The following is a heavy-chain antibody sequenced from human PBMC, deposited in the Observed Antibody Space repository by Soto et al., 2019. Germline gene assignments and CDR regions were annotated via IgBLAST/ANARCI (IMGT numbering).Heavy chain of an antibody. J-gene: IGHJ4*02. V-gene: IGHV4-59*01. CDR3: ARSPNYNYDFWSGPYYFDY. Sequence: SETLSLTCTVSGGSISSYYWSWIRQPPGKGLEWIGYIYYSGSTNYNPSLKSRVTISVDTSKNQFSLKLGSVTAADTAVYYCARSPNYNYDFWSGPYYFDYWGQGTLVTVSS. CDR1: GGSISSYY. CDR2: IYYSGST. D-gene: IGHD3-3*01.